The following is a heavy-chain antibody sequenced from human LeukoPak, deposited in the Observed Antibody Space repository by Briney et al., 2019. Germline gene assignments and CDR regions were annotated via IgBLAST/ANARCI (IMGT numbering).Heavy chain of an antibody. CDR3: ARHSRGVDWFDP. CDR1: GYTFTSYG. CDR2: IIPIFGTA. V-gene: IGHV1-69*13. J-gene: IGHJ5*02. D-gene: IGHD3-10*01. Sequence: SVKVSCKASGYTFTSYGISWVRQAPGQGLEWMGGIIPIFGTANYAQKFQGRVTITADESTSTAYMELSSLRSEDTAVYYCARHSRGVDWFDPWGQGTLVTVSS.